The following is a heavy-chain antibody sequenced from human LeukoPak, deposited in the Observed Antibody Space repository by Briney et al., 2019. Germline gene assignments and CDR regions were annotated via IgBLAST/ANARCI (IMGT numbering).Heavy chain of an antibody. CDR3: AKELVRYDILTGYSHFDY. V-gene: IGHV3-23*01. CDR1: GFTFSSYA. CDR2: ISGSGGST. D-gene: IGHD3-9*01. Sequence: PGGSLRLSCAASGFTFSSYAMSWVRQAPGKGLEWVSAISGSGGSTYYADSVKGRFTISRDNSKNTLYLQMNSLRAEDTAVYYCAKELVRYDILTGYSHFDYWGQGTLVTVSS. J-gene: IGHJ4*02.